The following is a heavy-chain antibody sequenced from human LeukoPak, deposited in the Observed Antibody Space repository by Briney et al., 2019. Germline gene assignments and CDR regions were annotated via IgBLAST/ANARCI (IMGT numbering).Heavy chain of an antibody. D-gene: IGHD6-19*01. J-gene: IGHJ4*02. V-gene: IGHV3-23*01. CDR3: AKDVSGWYYFDY. CDR1: GFTFSSYA. CDR2: ISGSGGST. Sequence: GGSLRLSCAASGFTFSSYAMSWVRQAPGKGLEWVSAISGSGGSTYYADSVKGRFAISRDNSKNTLYLQMNSLRAEDTAVYYCAKDVSGWYYFDYWGQGTLVTVSS.